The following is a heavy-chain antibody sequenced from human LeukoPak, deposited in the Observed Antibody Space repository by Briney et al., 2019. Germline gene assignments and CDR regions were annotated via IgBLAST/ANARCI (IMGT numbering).Heavy chain of an antibody. J-gene: IGHJ6*04. D-gene: IGHD3-10*01. CDR2: NSSRSRYI. CDR1: GFTLSSYS. V-gene: IGHV3-21*01. Sequence: GSLRLSCAASGFTLSSYSMNLVRRAPGKGLEWVSSNSSRSRYIYHADSVKGRFNISRDNAKHSLYLQMNSLRAEDTAVYYCARNYGSGSYLDYYYGMDVWGKGTTVTVSS. CDR3: ARNYGSGSYLDYYYGMDV.